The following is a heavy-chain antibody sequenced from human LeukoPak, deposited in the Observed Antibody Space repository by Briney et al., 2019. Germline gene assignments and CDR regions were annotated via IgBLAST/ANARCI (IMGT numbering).Heavy chain of an antibody. D-gene: IGHD2-15*01. CDR3: ARSQGYCSGDSCLQGDWFDP. V-gene: IGHV5-51*01. J-gene: IGHJ5*02. CDR1: GYIFSDYW. CDR2: IYPGDSDT. Sequence: GESLKISCKGSGYIFSDYWIGWVRQMPGKGLEWMGIIYPGDSDTRYSPSFQGQVTISADKSIRIAYLQWSSLKASDTAMYYCARSQGYCSGDSCLQGDWFDPWGQGTLVTVSS.